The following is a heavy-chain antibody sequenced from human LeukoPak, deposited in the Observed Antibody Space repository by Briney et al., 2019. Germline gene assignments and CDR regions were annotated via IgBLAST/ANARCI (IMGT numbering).Heavy chain of an antibody. CDR3: ARGTMTTVTYYFDY. J-gene: IGHJ4*02. CDR2: INHSGST. V-gene: IGHV4-31*03. Sequence: SETLSLTCTVSGGSISSGGYYWSWIRQHPGKGLEWIGEINHSGSTNYNPSLKSRVTISVDTSKNQFSLKLDSVTAAGTAVYYCARGTMTTVTYYFDYWGQGTLVTVSS. D-gene: IGHD4-17*01. CDR1: GGSISSGGYY.